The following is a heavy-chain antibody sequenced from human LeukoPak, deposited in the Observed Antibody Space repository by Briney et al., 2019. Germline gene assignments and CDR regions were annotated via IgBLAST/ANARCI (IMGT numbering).Heavy chain of an antibody. D-gene: IGHD3-22*01. V-gene: IGHV5-51*01. CDR1: GYSFTSYW. J-gene: IGHJ6*03. Sequence: GESLKISCKGSGYSFTSYWIGWVRQMPGKGLEWMGIIYPGDSDTRYSPSFQGQVTISADKSISTAYLQWSSLKASDTAMYYCARHTPEYYYDSIGYEYYYYYYMDVWGKGTTVTVSS. CDR3: ARHTPEYYYDSIGYEYYYYYYMDV. CDR2: IYPGDSDT.